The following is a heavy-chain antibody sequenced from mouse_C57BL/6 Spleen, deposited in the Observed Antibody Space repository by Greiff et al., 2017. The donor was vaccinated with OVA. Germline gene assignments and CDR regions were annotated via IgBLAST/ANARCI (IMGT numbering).Heavy chain of an antibody. CDR3: ARQDGNYWYFDV. Sequence: EVMLVESGGDLVKPGGSLKLSCAASGFTFSSYGMSWVRQTPDKRLEWVATISSGGSYTYYPDSVKGRITISRDNDKNTLYMQMSSLKSEDTAMYYCARQDGNYWYFDVWGTGTTVTVSS. CDR1: GFTFSSYG. CDR2: ISSGGSYT. J-gene: IGHJ1*03. D-gene: IGHD2-1*01. V-gene: IGHV5-6*01.